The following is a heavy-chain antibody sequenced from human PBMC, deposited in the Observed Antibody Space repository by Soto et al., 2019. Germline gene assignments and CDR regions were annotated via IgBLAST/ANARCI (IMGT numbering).Heavy chain of an antibody. D-gene: IGHD6-13*01. Sequence: GASLKISCKGSGYSFTSYWISWVRQMPGKGLEWMGRIDPSDSYTNYSPSFQGHVTISADKSISTAYLQWSSLKASDTAMYYCAREGRMAAAGTVPYYYGMDVWGQGTTVTVSS. J-gene: IGHJ6*02. CDR1: GYSFTSYW. CDR2: IDPSDSYT. V-gene: IGHV5-10-1*01. CDR3: AREGRMAAAGTVPYYYGMDV.